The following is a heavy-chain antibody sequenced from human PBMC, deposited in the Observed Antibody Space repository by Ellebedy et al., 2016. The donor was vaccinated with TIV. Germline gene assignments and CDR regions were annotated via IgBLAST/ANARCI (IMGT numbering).Heavy chain of an antibody. Sequence: SETLSLTCTVSGGSMSGYYWSWIRQPPGKGLEWIGYIFGSGSTNYNPSLKSRVTISVDTSKNQFSLKLSSVTAADTAVYYCASFTPQGLGYCSGGRCYVEGAFDIWGQGTMVTVSS. CDR2: IFGSGST. CDR3: ASFTPQGLGYCSGGRCYVEGAFDI. D-gene: IGHD2-15*01. CDR1: GGSMSGYY. J-gene: IGHJ3*02. V-gene: IGHV4-59*01.